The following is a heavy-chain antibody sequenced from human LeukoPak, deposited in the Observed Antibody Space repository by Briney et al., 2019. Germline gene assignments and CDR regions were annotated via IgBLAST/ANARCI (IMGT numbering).Heavy chain of an antibody. CDR3: ARVRYGIVV. D-gene: IGHD3-22*01. CDR2: INHSGST. CDR1: GGSFSGYY. Sequence: SETLSLTCAVYGGSFSGYYWSWIRHPPGEGLEWIGEINHSGSTNYNPSLKSRVTIAVDTSKNQFSLKLSSVTAADTAVYYCARVRYGIVVWGQGTLVTVSS. V-gene: IGHV4-34*01. J-gene: IGHJ4*02.